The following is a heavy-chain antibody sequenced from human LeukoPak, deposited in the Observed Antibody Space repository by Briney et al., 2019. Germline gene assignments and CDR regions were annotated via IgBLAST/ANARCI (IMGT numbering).Heavy chain of an antibody. J-gene: IGHJ3*02. D-gene: IGHD3-10*01. V-gene: IGHV4-59*08. Sequence: SETLSLTCTVSGGSINSYYWSWIRQPPGKGLEWIGYIFYSGSTNYNPSLKSRVTISVDTSKNQFSLKLSSVTAADTAVYYCARFSSGTYPFAFEIWGQGTMVTVSS. CDR1: GGSINSYY. CDR2: IFYSGST. CDR3: ARFSSGTYPFAFEI.